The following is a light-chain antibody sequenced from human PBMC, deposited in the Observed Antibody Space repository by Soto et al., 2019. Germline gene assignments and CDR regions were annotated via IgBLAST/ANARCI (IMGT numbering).Light chain of an antibody. V-gene: IGKV1-5*01. J-gene: IGKJ1*01. CDR3: QQYNDYSGM. CDR2: DAS. CDR1: QSISRW. Sequence: DIQMTQSPSTLSASVGDRVTITCRASQSISRWLAWHQQKPGKAPRLLIYDASNLQRGVPSRFSGSGSGTEFTLTITSLQPEDFATYDCQQYNDYSGMFGQGTKVEIK.